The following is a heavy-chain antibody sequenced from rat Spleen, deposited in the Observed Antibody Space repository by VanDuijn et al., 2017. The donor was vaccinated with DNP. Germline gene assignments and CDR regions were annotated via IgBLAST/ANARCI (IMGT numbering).Heavy chain of an antibody. D-gene: IGHD4-1*01. CDR1: GFTFRDYY. Sequence: EVQLVESGGGLVQPGRSLKLSCVASGFTFRDYYMAWVRQAPTKGLEWVAYITYDGGGTYYGDSVKGRFTISRDNAKSTLYLQMNSLRSEDMATYYCARHVLPLRVWDYWGQGVMVTVSS. J-gene: IGHJ2*01. CDR2: ITYDGGGT. CDR3: ARHVLPLRVWDY. V-gene: IGHV5-22*01.